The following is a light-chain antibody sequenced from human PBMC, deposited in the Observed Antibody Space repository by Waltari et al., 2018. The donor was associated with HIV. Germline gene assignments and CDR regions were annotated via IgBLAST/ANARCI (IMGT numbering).Light chain of an antibody. Sequence: QSELTHPPSASGTPGQRVTISCHGSSPKIGRYTVNWYQQLPGTAPNLLSYANHQRPSGVPDRFSGSQSDTSASLAIGGLQSEDEADYYCATWDASLSGPVFGGGTKLTVL. J-gene: IGLJ2*01. V-gene: IGLV1-44*01. CDR3: ATWDASLSGPV. CDR1: SPKIGRYT. CDR2: ANH.